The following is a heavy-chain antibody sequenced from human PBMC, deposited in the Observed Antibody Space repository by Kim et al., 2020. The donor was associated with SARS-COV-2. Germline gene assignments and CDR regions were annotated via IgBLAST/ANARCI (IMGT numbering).Heavy chain of an antibody. CDR2: TYYRSKWYN. V-gene: IGHV6-1*01. J-gene: IGHJ4*02. CDR1: GDSVSSNSAA. D-gene: IGHD3-10*01. Sequence: SQTLSLTCAISGDSVSSNSAAWNWIRQSPSRGLEWLGRTYYRSKWYNDYAVSVKSRITINPDTSKNQFSLQLNSVTPEDTAVYYCAREGSPGYMVRGVITHYYFDYWGQGTLVTVSS. CDR3: AREGSPGYMVRGVITHYYFDY.